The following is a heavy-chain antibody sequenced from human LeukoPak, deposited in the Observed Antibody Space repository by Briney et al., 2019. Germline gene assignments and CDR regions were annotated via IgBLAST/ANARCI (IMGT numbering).Heavy chain of an antibody. V-gene: IGHV1-69*13. Sequence: ASVKVSCKASGGTFSSYAISWVRQAPGQGLEWMGGIIPIFGTTNYAQNFQGRVTITADESTGTAYMELSSLRSEDTAVYYCARSGTYCGGDCYQLDYWGQGTLVTVYS. CDR3: ARSGTYCGGDCYQLDY. D-gene: IGHD2-21*01. CDR1: GGTFSSYA. J-gene: IGHJ4*02. CDR2: IIPIFGTT.